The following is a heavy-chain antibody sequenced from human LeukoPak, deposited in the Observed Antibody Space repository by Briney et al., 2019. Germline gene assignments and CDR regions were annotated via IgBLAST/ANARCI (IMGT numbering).Heavy chain of an antibody. CDR3: TRVVVGATQSDY. CDR2: SRNKANSYTT. V-gene: IGHV3-72*01. J-gene: IGHJ4*02. Sequence: GGSLRLSCAASGFSFSDHYMDWVRQAPGKGLEWVGRSRNKANSYTTEYAASVKGRFTISRDDSKNSLYLQMNSLKTEDTAVYYCTRVVVGATQSDYWGQGTLVTVSS. D-gene: IGHD1-26*01. CDR1: GFSFSDHY.